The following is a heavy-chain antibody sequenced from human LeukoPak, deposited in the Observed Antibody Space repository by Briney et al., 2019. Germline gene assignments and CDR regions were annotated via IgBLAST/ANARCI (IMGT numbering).Heavy chain of an antibody. Sequence: SETLSLTCTVSGGSISSGSYYWSWIRQPAGKGLEWIGRIYISGSTNYNPSLKSRVTISADTSKNQLSLKLSSVTAADTAVYYCARGSGRDAFDIWGQGTMVTVSS. D-gene: IGHD2-15*01. J-gene: IGHJ3*02. CDR2: IYISGST. CDR3: ARGSGRDAFDI. CDR1: GGSISSGSYY. V-gene: IGHV4-61*02.